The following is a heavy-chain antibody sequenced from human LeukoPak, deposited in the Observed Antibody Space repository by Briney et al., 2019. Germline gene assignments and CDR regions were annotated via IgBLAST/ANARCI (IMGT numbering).Heavy chain of an antibody. V-gene: IGHV3-23*01. CDR1: GFTFSSYA. CDR2: ISGSGGST. D-gene: IGHD3-10*01. J-gene: IGHJ4*02. CDR3: AKDSKEGLLWFGDLFDY. Sequence: GGSLRLSCAASGFTFSSYAMSWVRQAPGKGLEWVSAISGSGGSTYYADSVKGRFTISRDNSKNTLYLQMNSLRAEDTAVYYCAKDSKEGLLWFGDLFDYWGQGTLVTVSS.